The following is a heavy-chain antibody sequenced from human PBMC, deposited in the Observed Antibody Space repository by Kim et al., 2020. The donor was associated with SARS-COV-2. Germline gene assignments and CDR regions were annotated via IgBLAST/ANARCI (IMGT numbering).Heavy chain of an antibody. V-gene: IGHV3-23*01. D-gene: IGHD3-3*01. CDR2: IKNSGGDT. CDR3: AKEEVGY. CDR1: GFTFKNLD. Sequence: GGSLRLSCAASGFTFKNLDMSWVRQAPGKGLEWVSSIKNSGGDTYYADPVKGRFIIARDNSKNILFLYMNGLRAEDTGTYYCAKEEVGYWGQGTLVTVPS. J-gene: IGHJ4*02.